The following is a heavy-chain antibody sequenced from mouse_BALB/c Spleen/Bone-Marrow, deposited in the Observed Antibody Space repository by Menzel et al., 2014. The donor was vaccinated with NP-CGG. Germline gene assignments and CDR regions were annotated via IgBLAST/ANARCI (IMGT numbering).Heavy chain of an antibody. V-gene: IGHV4-1*02. J-gene: IGHJ2*01. CDR2: INPDGSTI. CDR1: GFDFSRYW. Sequence: EVMLVESGGGLVQPGGSLKLSCAASGFDFSRYWMSWVRQAPGKGLEWIGEINPDGSTINYAPSLKDKFIISRDNAKNTLTLQRSKVRSEDTPFYFVERQGFNGYSNYGGQGPPLTVSS. CDR3: ERQGFNGYSNY.